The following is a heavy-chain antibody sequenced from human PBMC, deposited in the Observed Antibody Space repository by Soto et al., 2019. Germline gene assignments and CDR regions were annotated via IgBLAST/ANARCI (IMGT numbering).Heavy chain of an antibody. Sequence: PGGSLRLSCAASGFTFSSYGMHWVRQAPGKGLEWVAVISYDGSNKYYADSVKGRFTTSRDNSKNTLYLQMNSLRAEDTAVYYCAKSSEDYDSSGLYYWGQGTLVTVSS. CDR1: GFTFSSYG. CDR3: AKSSEDYDSSGLYY. J-gene: IGHJ4*02. D-gene: IGHD3-22*01. CDR2: ISYDGSNK. V-gene: IGHV3-30*18.